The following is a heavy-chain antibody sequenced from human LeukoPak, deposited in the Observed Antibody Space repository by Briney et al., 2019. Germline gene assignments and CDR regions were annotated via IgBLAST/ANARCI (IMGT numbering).Heavy chain of an antibody. CDR1: GFRFSSYW. CDR3: LRGFWQWLY. V-gene: IGHV3-7*04. D-gene: IGHD6-19*01. J-gene: IGHJ4*02. CDR2: INPDGSNI. Sequence: PGGSLRLSCAASGFRFSSYWMSWVRQAPGKGLEWVATINPDGSNILYVDSVKGRFTISRDNAKNSLYLQMSQLRAEETAVYFCLRGFWQWLYWGQGTLVTVSS.